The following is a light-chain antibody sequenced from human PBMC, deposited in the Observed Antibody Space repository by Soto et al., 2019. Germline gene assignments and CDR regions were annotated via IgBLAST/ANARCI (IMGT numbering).Light chain of an antibody. J-gene: IGLJ1*01. CDR2: DVT. CDR1: SSDVGGFEY. V-gene: IGLV2-14*01. CDR3: GSITRSSTSV. Sequence: QSVLSQPASVSGSPGQSITISCTGTSSDVGGFEYVSWYQHQPGKAPKLIIYDVTXXPXGVSNRFSGSKSGNTASLTISGIQAEDEGDYYCGSITRSSTSVFGTGTQVTVL.